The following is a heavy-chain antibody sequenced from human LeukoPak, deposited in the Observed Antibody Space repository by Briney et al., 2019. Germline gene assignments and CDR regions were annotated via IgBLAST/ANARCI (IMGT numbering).Heavy chain of an antibody. CDR2: FSSSSSYI. CDR1: GFTSSTYS. J-gene: IGHJ4*02. V-gene: IGHV3-21*01. D-gene: IGHD2-2*01. CDR3: RPYCSSTSCSRGASLDY. Sequence: GGPLSSSCAAPGFTSSTYSRTWFRQAPGKGLGWASPFSSSSSYIYYADSVKGRFTISRDNAKNSLYLQMNSPRAEDTAVYYCRPYCSSTSCSRGASLDYWGQGTLVTVSS.